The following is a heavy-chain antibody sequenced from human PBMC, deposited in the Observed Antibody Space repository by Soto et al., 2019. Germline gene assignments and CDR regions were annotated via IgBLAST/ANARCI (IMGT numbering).Heavy chain of an antibody. CDR1: GSTFSTLG. Sequence: EVQLVESGGGLVQPGGSLRLSCAVSGSTFSTLGMNWVRQAPGKGLEWVSYISSSSSTIYYADSVKGRFTISRDNAKNSLYLQMNSLRVEGKAVYYCASFRDYWGQGTLVTVSS. J-gene: IGHJ4*02. V-gene: IGHV3-48*01. CDR3: ASFRDY. CDR2: ISSSSSTI.